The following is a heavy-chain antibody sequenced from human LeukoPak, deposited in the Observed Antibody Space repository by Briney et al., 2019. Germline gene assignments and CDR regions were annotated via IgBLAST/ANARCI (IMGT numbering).Heavy chain of an antibody. CDR1: GFIFSNYA. CDR2: ISGSGDIT. CDR3: ARRSGIAVAGAFDC. J-gene: IGHJ4*02. D-gene: IGHD6-19*01. Sequence: GGSLRLSCAASGFIFSNYAMRWVRQAPGKGLEWVSGISGSGDITYYAGSVKGRFTMSRDNSKNTLYLQMNSLRAEDTAVYYCARRSGIAVAGAFDCWGQGTLVTVSS. V-gene: IGHV3-23*01.